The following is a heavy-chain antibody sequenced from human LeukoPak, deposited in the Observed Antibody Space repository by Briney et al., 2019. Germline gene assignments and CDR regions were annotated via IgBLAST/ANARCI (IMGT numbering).Heavy chain of an antibody. D-gene: IGHD3-3*02. CDR3: ARDQHEGINAFDI. CDR1: GFTVSSNY. CDR2: IYSGGST. V-gene: IGHV3-66*01. J-gene: IGHJ3*02. Sequence: GGSLRLSCAASGFTVSSNYMSWVRQAPGKGLEWVSVIYSGGSTYYADSVRGRFTISRDNSKNTLYLQINSLRVEDTAVYYCARDQHEGINAFDIWGQGTLVTVSS.